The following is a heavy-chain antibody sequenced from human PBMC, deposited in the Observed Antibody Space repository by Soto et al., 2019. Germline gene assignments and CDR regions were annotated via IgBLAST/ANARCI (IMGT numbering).Heavy chain of an antibody. V-gene: IGHV4-34*01. CDR1: GGSFSGYY. J-gene: IGHJ6*02. CDR2: INHSGST. Sequence: SDTLSVTCAVYGGSFSGYYWSWIRQPPGKGLERIGEINHSGSTNYNPSLKSRVTISVDTSKNQFSLKLSSVTAADTAVYYCARGPRGYNYYYYYGMDVWGQGTTVTVSS. CDR3: ARGPRGYNYYYYYGMDV. D-gene: IGHD5-12*01.